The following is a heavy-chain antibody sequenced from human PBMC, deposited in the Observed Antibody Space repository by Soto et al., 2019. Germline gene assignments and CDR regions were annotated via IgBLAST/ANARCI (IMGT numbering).Heavy chain of an antibody. CDR2: MNPNSGNT. Sequence: QVQLVQSGAEVKKPGASVKVSCKASGYTFTSYDINWVRQATGQGLEWMGWMNPNSGNTGYAQKFQGRVTMTRNTSISTAYMELSSLRSEDTAVYYCARVQAARPINPFDYWGQGTLVTVSS. CDR1: GYTFTSYD. J-gene: IGHJ4*02. D-gene: IGHD6-6*01. CDR3: ARVQAARPINPFDY. V-gene: IGHV1-8*01.